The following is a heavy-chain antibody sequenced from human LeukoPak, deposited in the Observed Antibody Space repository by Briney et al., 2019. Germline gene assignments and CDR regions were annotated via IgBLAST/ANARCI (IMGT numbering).Heavy chain of an antibody. Sequence: GGSLRLSCAASGFTFSSYAMHWVRQAPGKGLEWVAVISYDGSNKYYADSVKGRSTISRDNSKNTLYLQMNSLRAEDTAVYYCARDGDYYDSSGYHHAFDIWGQGTMVTVSS. CDR1: GFTFSSYA. CDR3: ARDGDYYDSSGYHHAFDI. CDR2: ISYDGSNK. D-gene: IGHD3-22*01. V-gene: IGHV3-30*04. J-gene: IGHJ3*02.